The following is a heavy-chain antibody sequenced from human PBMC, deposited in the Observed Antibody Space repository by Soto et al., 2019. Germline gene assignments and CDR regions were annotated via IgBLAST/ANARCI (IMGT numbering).Heavy chain of an antibody. V-gene: IGHV2-5*02. Sequence: QITLKESGPTLVKPTQTLTLTCTFSGFSLTTSGVGVGWIRQPPGKALEWLALIYWDDDKRYSPSLESRLTTTEDTSKNQVVLTMTNMDPADTAKYFWTHRTYSVTWWFDPWGQGTLVTVSS. CDR2: IYWDDDK. D-gene: IGHD4-17*01. J-gene: IGHJ5*02. CDR1: GFSLTTSGVG. CDR3: THRTYSVTWWFDP.